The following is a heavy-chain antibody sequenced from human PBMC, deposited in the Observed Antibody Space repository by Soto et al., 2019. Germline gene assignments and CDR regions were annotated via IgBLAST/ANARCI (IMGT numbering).Heavy chain of an antibody. J-gene: IGHJ4*02. D-gene: IGHD6-19*01. V-gene: IGHV1-3*01. CDR3: ATVAGTH. CDR1: GYTSTSYA. CDR2: INAGNGNT. Sequence: AAVKVSCKASGYTSTSYAVHWARQAPGQRLEWMGWINAGNGNTKYSQKFQGRVTITRDTSASTAYMELSSLRSEDTAVYYCATVAGTHWGQGSLVTVSS.